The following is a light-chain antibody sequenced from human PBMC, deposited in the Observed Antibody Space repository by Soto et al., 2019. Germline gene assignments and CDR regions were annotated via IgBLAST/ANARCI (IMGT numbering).Light chain of an antibody. CDR3: QQSYPTPGST. CDR2: AAS. J-gene: IGKJ2*02. V-gene: IGKV1-39*01. CDR1: QSISSY. Sequence: DIPMTQSPSSLSASLGDRVTITCRASQSISSYLNWYHPKSGKAPKLLIYAASTLQRGVPSRFSGSGSGTDFTLTISSLQHEDFATYFCQQSYPTPGSTFGQGTELEIK.